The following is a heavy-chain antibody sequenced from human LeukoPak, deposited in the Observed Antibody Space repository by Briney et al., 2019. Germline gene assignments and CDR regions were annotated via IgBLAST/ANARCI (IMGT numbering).Heavy chain of an antibody. D-gene: IGHD1-26*01. CDR3: ARDPYSGSYGNYYYYFMDV. CDR2: ITSGSSYR. CDR1: GFTFSNYN. Sequence: GGSLRLSCAASGFTFSNYNMNWVRQAPGKGLEWVSSITSGSSYRFYADSVKGRFTISRDNAKNSLYLQMNSLRAEDTAVYYCARDPYSGSYGNYYYYFMDVWGKGTTVTISS. V-gene: IGHV3-21*01. J-gene: IGHJ6*03.